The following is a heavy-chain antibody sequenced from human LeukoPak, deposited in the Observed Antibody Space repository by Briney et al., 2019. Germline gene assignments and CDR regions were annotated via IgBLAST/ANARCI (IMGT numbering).Heavy chain of an antibody. CDR1: GGSISSGSYY. V-gene: IGHV4-61*02. CDR3: ARELISRYSSSWYYFDY. Sequence: PSETLSLTCTVSGGSISSGSYYWSWIRQPAGKGLEWIGRIYTSGSTNYKPSLKSRVTISVDTSKNQFSLKLSSVTAADTAVYYCARELISRYSSSWYYFDYWGQGTLVTVSS. J-gene: IGHJ4*02. D-gene: IGHD6-13*01. CDR2: IYTSGST.